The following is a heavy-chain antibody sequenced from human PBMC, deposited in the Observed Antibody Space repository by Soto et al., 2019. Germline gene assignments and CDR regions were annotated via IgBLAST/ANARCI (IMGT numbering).Heavy chain of an antibody. CDR2: IGTAGDT. D-gene: IGHD6-13*01. Sequence: PGGSLRLSCAASGFTFSSYDMHWVSQATGKGLEWVSAIGTAGDTYYPGSVKGRFTISRENAKNSLYLQMNSLRAGDTAVYYCARAHSSSWYTGRYYYYGMDVWGQGTTVTVSS. CDR1: GFTFSSYD. CDR3: ARAHSSSWYTGRYYYYGMDV. V-gene: IGHV3-13*01. J-gene: IGHJ6*02.